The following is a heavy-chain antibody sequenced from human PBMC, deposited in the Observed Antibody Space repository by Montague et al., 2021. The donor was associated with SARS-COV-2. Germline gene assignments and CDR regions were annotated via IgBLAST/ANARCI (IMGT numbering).Heavy chain of an antibody. D-gene: IGHD3-22*01. V-gene: IGHV4-31*03. CDR3: ARGVDRKGYYDSSVYYILTQGPGGLDY. CDR2: INYSAST. J-gene: IGHJ4*02. Sequence: TLSLTCTVSGGSISTVGYWSWIRQHPGKGLVWIGYINYSASTYYNPSPNSRVTISSVTSTNQHSLLLFSVTAAATAVYYCARGVDRKGYYDSSVYYILTQGPGGLDYWGQGSLVTVSS. CDR1: GGSISTVGY.